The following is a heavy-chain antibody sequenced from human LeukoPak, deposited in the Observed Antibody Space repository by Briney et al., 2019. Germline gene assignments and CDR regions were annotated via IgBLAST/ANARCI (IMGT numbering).Heavy chain of an antibody. Sequence: PSETLSLTCTVSGGSISSYYWSWIRQPPGKGLEWIGYIYYSGSTNHNPSLKSRVTISVDTSKNQFSLKLSSVTAADTAVYYCARDEYSSSGRYYYYMDVWGKGTTVTVSS. CDR3: ARDEYSSSGRYYYYMDV. CDR2: IYYSGST. V-gene: IGHV4-59*01. D-gene: IGHD6-6*01. J-gene: IGHJ6*03. CDR1: GGSISSYY.